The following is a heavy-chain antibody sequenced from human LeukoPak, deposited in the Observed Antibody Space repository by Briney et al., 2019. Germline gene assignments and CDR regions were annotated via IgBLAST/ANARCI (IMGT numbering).Heavy chain of an antibody. CDR2: ISGSGGST. CDR3: AKDPDIVVVPAAIENYFDY. J-gene: IGHJ4*02. V-gene: IGHV3-23*01. D-gene: IGHD2-2*02. Sequence: PGGSLRLSCVASGFTFSSYAVIWVRQAPGKGLEWVSAISGSGGSTYYAGSVKGRFTISRDNSKNTLFLQMNSLRAEDTAVYYCAKDPDIVVVPAAIENYFDYWGQGTLVTVSS. CDR1: GFTFSSYA.